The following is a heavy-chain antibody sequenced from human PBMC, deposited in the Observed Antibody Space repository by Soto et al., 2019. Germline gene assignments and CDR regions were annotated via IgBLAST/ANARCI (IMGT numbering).Heavy chain of an antibody. Sequence: GGSLRLSCAASGFTFSSYGMHWVRQAPGKGLEWVAVISYDGSNKYYADSVKGRFTISRDNSKNTLYLQMNSLRAEDTAVYYCAKAGNGSSSPSYYYYMDVWGKGTTVTVSS. CDR2: ISYDGSNK. D-gene: IGHD6-6*01. CDR1: GFTFSSYG. V-gene: IGHV3-30*18. J-gene: IGHJ6*03. CDR3: AKAGNGSSSPSYYYYMDV.